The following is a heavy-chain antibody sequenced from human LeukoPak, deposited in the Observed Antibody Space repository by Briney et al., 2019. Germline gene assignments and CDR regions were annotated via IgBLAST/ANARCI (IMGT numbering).Heavy chain of an antibody. D-gene: IGHD3-16*01. CDR3: TTGHTTFQETPTLWGIGY. CDR1: GFTFTSYA. Sequence: PGGSLRLSCAASGFTFTSYAMHWVRQAPGKGLEGVAVISSDVSNKYYADSVKGRFTISRDNSKHTLFLQMNSLRTDDTAVYYCTTGHTTFQETPTLWGIGYWGQGTLVTASS. J-gene: IGHJ4*02. V-gene: IGHV3-30-3*01. CDR2: ISSDVSNK.